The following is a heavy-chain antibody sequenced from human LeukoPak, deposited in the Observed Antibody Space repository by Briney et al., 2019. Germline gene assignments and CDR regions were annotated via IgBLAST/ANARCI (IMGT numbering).Heavy chain of an antibody. CDR2: IHYSGST. J-gene: IGHJ4*02. CDR3: ARRPGYDFWSGYYYFDY. V-gene: IGHV4-31*03. CDR1: GGSISSGGYY. Sequence: PSQTLSLTCTVSGGSISSGGYYWSWIRQHPGKGLEWIGYIHYSGSTYYNPSLKSRVTISVDTSKNQFPLKLSSVTAADTAVYYCARRPGYDFWSGYYYFDYWGQGTLVTVSS. D-gene: IGHD3-3*01.